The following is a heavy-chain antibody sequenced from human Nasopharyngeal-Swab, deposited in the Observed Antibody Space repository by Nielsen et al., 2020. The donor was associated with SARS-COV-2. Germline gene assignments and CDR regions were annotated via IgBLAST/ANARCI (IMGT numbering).Heavy chain of an antibody. Sequence: SETLSPTCPLPSASISSYYWSWIRQLPGKGLEWTGYIYYSGSTNYNPSLKSRVTITVDTSKNQLSLMLISVTAADTAVYYCARVHSSSWTVDYWGQGTLVTVSS. CDR1: SASISSYY. D-gene: IGHD6-13*01. CDR3: ARVHSSSWTVDY. V-gene: IGHV4-59*13. J-gene: IGHJ4*02. CDR2: IYYSGST.